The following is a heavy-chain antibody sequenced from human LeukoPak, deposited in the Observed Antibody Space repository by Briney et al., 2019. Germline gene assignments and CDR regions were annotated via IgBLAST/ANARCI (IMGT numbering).Heavy chain of an antibody. CDR1: GFKFDDYG. CDR3: TTESSGALDY. Sequence: GGSLRLSCTASGFKFDDYGMTWVRQAPGKGLQYVSSIDTTHYTYYAGSVKGRFTISRDNAKNSLYLQMNNLKAEDTSVYYCTTESSGALDYWGQGTLVTVSS. CDR2: IDTTHYT. D-gene: IGHD1-26*01. V-gene: IGHV3-69-1*01. J-gene: IGHJ4*02.